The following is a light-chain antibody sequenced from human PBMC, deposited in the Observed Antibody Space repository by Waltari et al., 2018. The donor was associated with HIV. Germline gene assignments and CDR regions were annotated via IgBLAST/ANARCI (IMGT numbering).Light chain of an antibody. V-gene: IGLV1-40*01. J-gene: IGLJ3*02. Sequence: QSVLTQPPSVSGAPGQRVTISCTGTSSNIRANYDVPCYRPLPGTAPQVLIYGNNNRPSGVPDRFSGSKSGTSASLAITGLQPEDESDYHCQSYDSTLSGWVFGGGTKLTVL. CDR2: GNN. CDR3: QSYDSTLSGWV. CDR1: SSNIRANYD.